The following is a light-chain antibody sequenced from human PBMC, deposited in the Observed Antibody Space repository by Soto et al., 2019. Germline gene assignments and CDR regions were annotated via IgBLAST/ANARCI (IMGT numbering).Light chain of an antibody. J-gene: IGLJ1*01. Sequence: NFMLTQPHSLSESPGKTVTISCTRSSGSIANHYVQWYQQRPGSSPTTVIYEDNQRPSGVPDRFSGSIDSSSNSASLTISGLKTEDEADYYCQSYDSSNYVFGTGTKLTVL. CDR1: SGSIANHY. V-gene: IGLV6-57*01. CDR3: QSYDSSNYV. CDR2: EDN.